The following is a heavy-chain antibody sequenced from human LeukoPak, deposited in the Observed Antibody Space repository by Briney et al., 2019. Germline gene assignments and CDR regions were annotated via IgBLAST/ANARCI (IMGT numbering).Heavy chain of an antibody. Sequence: ASVKVSCKASGYTFTGYYMHWVRQAPGQGLEWMGWMNPNSGNTGYAQKFQGRVTMTRNTSISTAYMELSSLRSEDTAVYYCARGHRLADYWGQGTLVTVSS. CDR2: MNPNSGNT. V-gene: IGHV1-8*02. CDR3: ARGHRLADY. J-gene: IGHJ4*02. CDR1: GYTFTGYY. D-gene: IGHD4-11*01.